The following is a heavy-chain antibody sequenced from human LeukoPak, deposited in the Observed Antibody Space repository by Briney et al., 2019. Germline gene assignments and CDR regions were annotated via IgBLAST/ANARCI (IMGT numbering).Heavy chain of an antibody. CDR3: ESGYSNGRRFDY. CDR2: ISYDGSNK. CDR1: GFTFSSYG. V-gene: IGHV3-30*03. J-gene: IGHJ4*02. D-gene: IGHD6-25*01. Sequence: GGSPRLSCAASGFTFSSYGMHWVRQAPGKGLEWVAVISYDGSNKYYADSVKGRFTISRDNSKNTLYLQMNSLRGEDTAVYYCESGYSNGRRFDYWGQGTLVTVSS.